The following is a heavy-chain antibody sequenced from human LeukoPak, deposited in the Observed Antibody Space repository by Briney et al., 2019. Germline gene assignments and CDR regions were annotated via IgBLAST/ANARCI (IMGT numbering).Heavy chain of an antibody. J-gene: IGHJ5*02. Sequence: SVKVSCKASGGTFSSYAISWVRQAPGQGLEWMGGIIPIFGTANYAQKFQGRVTITTDESTSTAYMELSSLRSEDTAVYYCARASSPYYDFWSGFDPWGQGTLVTVSS. V-gene: IGHV1-69*05. CDR3: ARASSPYYDFWSGFDP. D-gene: IGHD3-3*01. CDR1: GGTFSSYA. CDR2: IIPIFGTA.